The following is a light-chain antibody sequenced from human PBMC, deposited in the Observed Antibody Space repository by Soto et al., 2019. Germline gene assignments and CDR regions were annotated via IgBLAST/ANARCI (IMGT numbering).Light chain of an antibody. Sequence: EVVLTQSPGTQSLSPGEGATLSCRASQSVSSNYLAWYQQKPGQAPRLLIYGASSRATGIPDRFSGSGSGTEFTLTISSLEPDDFAVYYCQDYGSSRTFGQGTKVDIK. CDR1: QSVSSNY. CDR2: GAS. J-gene: IGKJ1*01. V-gene: IGKV3-20*01. CDR3: QDYGSSRT.